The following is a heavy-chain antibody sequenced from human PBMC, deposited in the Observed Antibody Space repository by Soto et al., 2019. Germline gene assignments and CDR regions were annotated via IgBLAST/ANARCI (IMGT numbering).Heavy chain of an antibody. CDR1: GFTFSSYG. CDR2: ISYDGSMT. J-gene: IGHJ4*02. Sequence: QVQLVESGGGVVQPGRSLRLSCAASGFTFSSYGMHWVRQAPGKGLEWVAVISYDGSMTYYADSVKGRFTISRDNSKNTLYLQMNSLRTEDTAVYNCAKNRPPPSTGPIDYWGQGTLVTDSS. V-gene: IGHV3-30*18. D-gene: IGHD4-17*01. CDR3: AKNRPPPSTGPIDY.